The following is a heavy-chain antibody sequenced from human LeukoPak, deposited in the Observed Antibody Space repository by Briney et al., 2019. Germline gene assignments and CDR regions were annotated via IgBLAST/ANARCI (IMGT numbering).Heavy chain of an antibody. CDR3: ARGGSSGWWAFDI. D-gene: IGHD6-19*01. CDR2: ISSSSSYI. CDR1: GFTFSSYS. Sequence: GGSLRLSCAASGFTFSSYSMNWVRQAPGKGLEWVSSISSSSSYIYYADSVKGRFTISRDNAKNSLYLQMNSLRAEDTAVYYRARGGSSGWWAFDIWGQGTMVTVSS. V-gene: IGHV3-21*01. J-gene: IGHJ3*02.